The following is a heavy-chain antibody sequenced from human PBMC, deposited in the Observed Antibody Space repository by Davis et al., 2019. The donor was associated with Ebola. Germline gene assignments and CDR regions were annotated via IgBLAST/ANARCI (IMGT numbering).Heavy chain of an antibody. CDR1: GFTVSSNY. Sequence: GESLKISCAASGFTVSSNYMSWVRQAPGKGLEWVSVIYSGGSTYYADSVKGRFTISRDNSKNTLYLQMNSLRAEDTAVYYCARDTGLVPAAAGEIWGQGTLVTVSS. CDR2: IYSGGST. D-gene: IGHD6-13*01. J-gene: IGHJ4*02. CDR3: ARDTGLVPAAAGEI. V-gene: IGHV3-53*01.